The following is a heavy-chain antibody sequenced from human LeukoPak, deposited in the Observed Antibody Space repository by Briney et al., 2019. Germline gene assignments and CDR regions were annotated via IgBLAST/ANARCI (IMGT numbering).Heavy chain of an antibody. D-gene: IGHD3/OR15-3a*01. J-gene: IGHJ4*02. CDR3: ARVLFVDPTY. CDR2: ISSSSSTI. Sequence: GRSLRLSCAASGFTFSSYSMNWVRQAPGKGLEWVSYISSSSSTIYYADSVKGRFTISRDNAKNSLYLQMNSLRAEDTAVYYCARVLFVDPTYWGQGTLVTVSS. V-gene: IGHV3-48*01. CDR1: GFTFSSYS.